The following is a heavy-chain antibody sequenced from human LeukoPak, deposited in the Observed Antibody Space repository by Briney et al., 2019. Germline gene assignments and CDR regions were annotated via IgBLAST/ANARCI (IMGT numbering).Heavy chain of an antibody. CDR1: GYTFTSYD. D-gene: IGHD3-22*01. J-gene: IGHJ4*02. V-gene: IGHV1-8*01. CDR2: TNPNSGNT. Sequence: GASVKVSCKASGYTFTSYDINWVRQATGQGLEWMGWTNPNSGNTGYAQKFQGRVTMTRNTSISTAYMELSSLRSEDTAVYYCAAYDSSGYYSVHWGQGTLVTVSS. CDR3: AAYDSSGYYSVH.